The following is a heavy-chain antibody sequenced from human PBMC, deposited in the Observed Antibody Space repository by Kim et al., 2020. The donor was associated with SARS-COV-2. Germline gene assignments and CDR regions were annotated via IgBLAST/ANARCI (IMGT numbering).Heavy chain of an antibody. CDR3: VKDGEHSGESRGFFDY. V-gene: IGHV3-23*01. J-gene: IGHJ4*02. Sequence: VKGRFTVSTDNTKNTVYLQMNSLRTEDTAVYYCVKDGEHSGESRGFFDYWGQGTLVTVSS. D-gene: IGHD5-12*01.